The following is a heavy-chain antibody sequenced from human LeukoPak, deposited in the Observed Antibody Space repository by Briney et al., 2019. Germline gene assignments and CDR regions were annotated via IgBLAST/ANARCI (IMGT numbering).Heavy chain of an antibody. CDR1: GGSISSGSYY. CDR2: IYTSGST. J-gene: IGHJ4*02. Sequence: SQTLSLTCTVSGGSISSGSYYWSWVRQPAGKGLEWIGRIYTSGSTNYNPSLKSRVTISVDTSKNQFSLKLSSVTAADTAVYYCASGGDYYDSSGYYGDWGQGTLVTVSS. CDR3: ASGGDYYDSSGYYGD. D-gene: IGHD3-22*01. V-gene: IGHV4-61*02.